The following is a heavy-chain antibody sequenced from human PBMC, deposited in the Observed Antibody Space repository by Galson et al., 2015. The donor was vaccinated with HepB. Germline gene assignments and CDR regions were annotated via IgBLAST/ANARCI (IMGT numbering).Heavy chain of an antibody. CDR1: GFTFSSYS. V-gene: IGHV3-48*01. Sequence: SLRLSCAASGFTFSSYSMNWVRQVPGKGLEWVSYISSSSSTIYYADSVKGRFTVSRDNAKNSLWLQMNGLRAEDTAVYYCVRDLAGPTHWGQGTLVTVSS. D-gene: IGHD3-10*01. J-gene: IGHJ1*01. CDR2: ISSSSSTI. CDR3: VRDLAGPTH.